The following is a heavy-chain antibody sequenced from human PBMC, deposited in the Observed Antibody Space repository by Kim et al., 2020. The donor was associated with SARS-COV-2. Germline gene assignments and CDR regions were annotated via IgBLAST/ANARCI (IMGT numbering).Heavy chain of an antibody. Sequence: ASVKVSCKVSGYTLTELSMHWVRQAPGKGLEWMGGFDPEDGETIYAQKFQGRVXXPXXXSTDTAYMELSSXXXXDPAVYYCATARXXXXXATTTYYYYYYXXXVWGXXXXVTVS. CDR3: ATARXXXXXATTTYYYYYYXXXV. V-gene: IGHV1-24*01. CDR2: FDPEDGET. CDR1: GYTLTELS. D-gene: IGHD1-1*01. J-gene: IGHJ6*02.